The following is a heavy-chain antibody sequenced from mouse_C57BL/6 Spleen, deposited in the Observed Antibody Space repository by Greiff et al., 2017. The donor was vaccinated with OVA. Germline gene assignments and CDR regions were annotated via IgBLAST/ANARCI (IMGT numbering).Heavy chain of an antibody. J-gene: IGHJ2*01. Sequence: VQLQQSGAELVRPGTSVKMSCKASGYTFTNYWIGWAKQRPGHGLEWIGDIYPGGGYTNYNEKFKGKATLTADKSSSTAYMQFSSLTSEDSAIYYCARSPIYYGSRVYYCDNWGQGTTLTVSS. CDR2: IYPGGGYT. D-gene: IGHD1-1*01. CDR1: GYTFTNYW. V-gene: IGHV1-63*01. CDR3: ARSPIYYGSRVYYCDN.